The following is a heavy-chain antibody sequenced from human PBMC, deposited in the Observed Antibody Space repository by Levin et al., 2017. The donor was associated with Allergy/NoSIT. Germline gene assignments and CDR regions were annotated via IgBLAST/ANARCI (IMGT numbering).Heavy chain of an antibody. Sequence: SVKVSCKASGGTFSSYAISWVRQAPGQGLEWMGGIIPIFGTANYAQKFQGRVTITADESTSTAYMELSSLRSEDTAVYYCARDRSSSYRVYYYYGMDVWGQGTTVTVSS. V-gene: IGHV1-69*13. CDR2: IIPIFGTA. J-gene: IGHJ6*02. CDR3: ARDRSSSYRVYYYYGMDV. D-gene: IGHD6-6*01. CDR1: GGTFSSYA.